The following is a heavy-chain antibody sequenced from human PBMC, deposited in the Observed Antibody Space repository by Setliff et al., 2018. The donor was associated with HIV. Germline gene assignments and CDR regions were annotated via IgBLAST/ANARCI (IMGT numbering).Heavy chain of an antibody. CDR2: IYYSGST. J-gene: IGHJ3*02. D-gene: IGHD4-17*01. CDR3: ASFQTTVHAFDI. CDR1: GGSISSSSYY. Sequence: SETLSLTCTVSGGSISSSSYYWGWIRQPPGKGLEWIGSIYYSGSTYYNLSLKSRVTISVDTSKNQFSLKLSSVTAADTAVYYCASFQTTVHAFDIWGQGTMVTVSS. V-gene: IGHV4-39*01.